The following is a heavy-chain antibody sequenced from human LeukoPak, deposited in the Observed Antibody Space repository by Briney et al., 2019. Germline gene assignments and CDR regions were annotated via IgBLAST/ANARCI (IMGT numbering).Heavy chain of an antibody. Sequence: GGSLRLSCAASGFTFSSYAMSWVRQAPGKGLEWVSAIRGSGGSTHYADSVKGRFTISRDNSKNTLYLQMNSLRGEDTAVYYCAKDGLETAAGRFDYWGQGTLVTVSS. CDR2: IRGSGGST. CDR1: GFTFSSYA. CDR3: AKDGLETAAGRFDY. J-gene: IGHJ4*02. V-gene: IGHV3-23*01. D-gene: IGHD6-13*01.